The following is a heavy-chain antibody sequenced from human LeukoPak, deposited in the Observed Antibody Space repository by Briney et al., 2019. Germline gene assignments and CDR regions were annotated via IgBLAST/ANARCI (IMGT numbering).Heavy chain of an antibody. CDR3: AKEEGIKWLRSAIDY. CDR1: GFTFSTYT. D-gene: IGHD5-12*01. V-gene: IGHV3-30-3*01. CDR2: ISYDGTNK. Sequence: GGSLRLSCAASGFTFSTYTMHWVRQAPGKGLEWVAVISYDGTNKYYADSVKGRFTISRDNAKNSLYLQMNSLRAEDTAVYYCAKEEGIKWLRSAIDYWGQGTLVTVSS. J-gene: IGHJ4*02.